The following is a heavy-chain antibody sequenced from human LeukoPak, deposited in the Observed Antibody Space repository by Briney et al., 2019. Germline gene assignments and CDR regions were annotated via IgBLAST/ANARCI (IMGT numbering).Heavy chain of an antibody. Sequence: GGSLRLSCAASGFTFSTYSMNWVRQAPGKGLEWVSSISSNSRYIYYADSMRGRFTISRDNAKNSLYLQMNSLRPEDTAAYYCARVAGAAAFDSWGQGTLVTVSS. CDR1: GFTFSTYS. V-gene: IGHV3-21*06. J-gene: IGHJ4*02. D-gene: IGHD6-13*01. CDR2: ISSNSRYI. CDR3: ARVAGAAAFDS.